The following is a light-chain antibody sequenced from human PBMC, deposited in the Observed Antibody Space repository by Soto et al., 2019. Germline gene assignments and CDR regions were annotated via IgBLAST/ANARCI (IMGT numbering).Light chain of an antibody. V-gene: IGLV2-18*02. CDR1: SSDVGSYNR. J-gene: IGLJ1*01. CDR2: DVS. Sequence: QSALTQPPSVSGSPGQSVTISCTGTSSDVGSYNRVSWYQQPPGTAPKLMIYDVSNRPSGVPDRFSGSKSGNTASLTISGLQAADEADYYCSSYTSSSTYVFGTGTKVTVL. CDR3: SSYTSSSTYV.